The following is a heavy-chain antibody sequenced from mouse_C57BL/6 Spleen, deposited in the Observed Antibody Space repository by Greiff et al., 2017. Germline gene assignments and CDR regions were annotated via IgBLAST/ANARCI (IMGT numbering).Heavy chain of an antibody. Sequence: EVQLMESGGGLVKPGGSLKLSCAASGFTFSSYAMSWVRQTPEKRLEWVATISDGGSYTYYPDNVKGRFTISRDNAKNNLYLQMSHLKSEDTAMYYCARDRAVVARSYAMDYWGQGTSVTVSS. CDR3: ARDRAVVARSYAMDY. J-gene: IGHJ4*01. CDR1: GFTFSSYA. D-gene: IGHD1-1*01. CDR2: ISDGGSYT. V-gene: IGHV5-4*01.